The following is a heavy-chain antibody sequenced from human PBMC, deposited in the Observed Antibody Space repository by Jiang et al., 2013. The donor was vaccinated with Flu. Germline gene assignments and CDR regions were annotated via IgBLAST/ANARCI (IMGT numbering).Heavy chain of an antibody. CDR1: GFTFDDYA. J-gene: IGHJ4*02. Sequence: VQPGRSLRLSCAASGFTFDDYAMHWVRQAPGKGLEWVSGITWNSGTLGYADSVRGRFTISRDNAKESLFLQMDSLRAEDTAVYYCAKDISVAGVGLDYWGQGTLVTVSS. V-gene: IGHV3-9*01. D-gene: IGHD6-19*01. CDR3: AKDISVAGVGLDY. CDR2: ITWNSGTL.